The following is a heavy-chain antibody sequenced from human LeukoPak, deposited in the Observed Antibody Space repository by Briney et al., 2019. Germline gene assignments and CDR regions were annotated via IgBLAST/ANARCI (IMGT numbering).Heavy chain of an antibody. CDR1: GGSFSGYY. V-gene: IGHV4-34*01. CDR3: ASRYSSGWYDYYGMDV. CDR2: INHSGST. J-gene: IGHJ6*02. D-gene: IGHD6-19*01. Sequence: SETLSLTCAVYGGSFSGYYWSWIRQPPGKGPEWIGEINHSGSTNYNPSLKSRVTISVDTSKNQFSLKLSSVTAADTAVYYCASRYSSGWYDYYGMDVWGQGTTVTVSS.